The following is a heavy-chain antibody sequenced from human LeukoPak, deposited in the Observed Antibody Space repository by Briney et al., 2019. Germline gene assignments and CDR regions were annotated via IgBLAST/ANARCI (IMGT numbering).Heavy chain of an antibody. CDR2: ISSSCSYI. CDR1: GFTFSSSS. CDR3: ARQAVARPFDL. J-gene: IGHJ3*01. Sequence: GGSLRLSCAVSGFTFSSSSMNWVWAPPGQGLERGSSISSSCSYIYYADSVKGRFTISRDNAKNSLYLQMNSLRAEDTAVYYCARQAVARPFDLLGQGTMVAVSS. V-gene: IGHV3-21*01.